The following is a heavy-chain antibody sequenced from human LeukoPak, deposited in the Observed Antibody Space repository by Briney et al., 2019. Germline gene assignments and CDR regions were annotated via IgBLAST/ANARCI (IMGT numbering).Heavy chain of an antibody. CDR1: GGTFSSYA. J-gene: IGHJ6*03. Sequence: ASVKVSCKASGGTFSSYAISWVRQAPGQGLEWMGWISAYNGNTNYAQKLQGRVTMTTDTSTSTAYMELRSLRSDDTAVYYCAREMSGWFGELSYYYMDVWGKGTTVTVSS. V-gene: IGHV1-18*01. CDR2: ISAYNGNT. D-gene: IGHD3-10*01. CDR3: AREMSGWFGELSYYYMDV.